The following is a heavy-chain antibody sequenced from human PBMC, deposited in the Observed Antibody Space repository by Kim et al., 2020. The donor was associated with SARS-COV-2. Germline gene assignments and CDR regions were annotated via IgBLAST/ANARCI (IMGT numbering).Heavy chain of an antibody. Sequence: YYAAAVKGRFTISRDNSKNTLWLQMNSLTTGDTAVYYCARAPTPSYGLDVWGQGTTVTVSS. J-gene: IGHJ6*02. V-gene: IGHV3-30*01. CDR3: ARAPTPSYGLDV.